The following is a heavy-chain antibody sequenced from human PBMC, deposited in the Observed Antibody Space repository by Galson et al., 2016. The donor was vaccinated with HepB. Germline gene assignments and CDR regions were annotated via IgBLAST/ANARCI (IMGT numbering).Heavy chain of an antibody. CDR3: ARDLCGDYSFDWFSCSYYNGMDV. Sequence: SETLSLTCAVSGGSISSSNWWSWVRQPPGKGLEWIGEIYHSGSTNYNPSLKSRVTISVDKSENQFSLKLSSVTAADTAVYYCARDLCGDYSFDWFSCSYYNGMDVWGQGTTVAVSS. D-gene: IGHD4-17*01. V-gene: IGHV4-4*02. CDR2: IYHSGST. J-gene: IGHJ6*02. CDR1: GGSISSSNW.